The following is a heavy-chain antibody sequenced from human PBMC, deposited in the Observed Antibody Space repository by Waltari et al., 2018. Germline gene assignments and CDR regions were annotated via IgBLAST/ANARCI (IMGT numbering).Heavy chain of an antibody. Sequence: QVQLQESGPGLVKPSETLSLTCAVSGYSISSGYYWGWIRQPPGKGLEWIGSIYHSGSTYYNPSLKSRVTISVDTSKNQFSLKLSSVTAADTAVYYCARTGTTVTTDDWYFDLWGRGTLVTVSS. D-gene: IGHD4-17*01. CDR1: GYSISSGYY. CDR2: IYHSGST. CDR3: ARTGTTVTTDDWYFDL. J-gene: IGHJ2*01. V-gene: IGHV4-38-2*01.